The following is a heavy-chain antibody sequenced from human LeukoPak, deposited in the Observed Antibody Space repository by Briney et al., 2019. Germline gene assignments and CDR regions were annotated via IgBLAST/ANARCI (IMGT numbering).Heavy chain of an antibody. CDR3: ARDGLRIAVTGLFDY. V-gene: IGHV1-18*01. CDR2: FSAYNGNT. CDR1: GYTFTSYG. D-gene: IGHD6-13*01. Sequence: ASVKVSCKASGYTFTSYGISWVRQAPGQGLEWMGWFSAYNGNTNYAQKLQGRVTMTTDTSTSTAYMELRSLRFDDTAVYYCARDGLRIAVTGLFDYWGQGTLVTVSS. J-gene: IGHJ4*02.